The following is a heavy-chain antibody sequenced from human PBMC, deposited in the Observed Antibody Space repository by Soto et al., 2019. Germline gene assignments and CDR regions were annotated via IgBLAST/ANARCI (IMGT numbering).Heavy chain of an antibody. CDR3: AKDKPGTTSFDY. CDR2: ISDRGATT. D-gene: IGHD1-1*01. V-gene: IGHV3-23*01. CDR1: GFTISSNA. J-gene: IGHJ4*02. Sequence: GGSLRLSCAASGFTISSNAMYWVRQAPGKGLEWVSAISDRGATTHYADSVKGRFAISRDTSKNTLYLQLNTLRADDTAVYYCAKDKPGTTSFDYWGQGTLVTVSS.